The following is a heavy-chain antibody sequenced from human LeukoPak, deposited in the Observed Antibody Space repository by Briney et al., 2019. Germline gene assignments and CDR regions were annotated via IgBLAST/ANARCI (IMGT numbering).Heavy chain of an antibody. J-gene: IGHJ4*02. V-gene: IGHV1-18*01. D-gene: IGHD3-10*01. Sequence: GSVKVSCKDSGYTFTSYGISRVRQAPGQGGERMESISAYNGNTTYAQKLQGRVTMPTATSTRPAYMELRRVRSDATAVYYCARGGVLWFAPFDYWGQGTLVTVSS. CDR3: ARGGVLWFAPFDY. CDR1: GYTFTSYG. CDR2: ISAYNGNT.